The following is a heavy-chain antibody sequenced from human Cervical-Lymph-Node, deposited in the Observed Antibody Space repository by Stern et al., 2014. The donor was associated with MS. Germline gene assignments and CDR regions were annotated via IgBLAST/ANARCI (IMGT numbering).Heavy chain of an antibody. V-gene: IGHV3-23*04. CDR1: GFTFSDYA. CDR3: AKDYTSGWFDY. D-gene: IGHD6-19*01. Sequence: VQLVESGGGLVQPGGSLRLSCAASGFTFSDYAITWVRQAPGKGLEWVSTSSGSGDTIFYADSVKGRFNISRDNSENTLYLQMHSLRAEDTGTYYGAKDYTSGWFDYWGQGTVVTVSS. CDR2: SSGSGDTI. J-gene: IGHJ4*02.